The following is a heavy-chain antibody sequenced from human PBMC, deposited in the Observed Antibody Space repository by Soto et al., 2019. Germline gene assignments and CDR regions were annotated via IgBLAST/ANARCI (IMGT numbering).Heavy chain of an antibody. CDR3: ARDLDDFWSGYCDY. J-gene: IGHJ4*02. CDR1: GFTSSSYG. CDR2: IWYDGSNK. Sequence: GGSLRLSCAASGFTSSSYGMHWVRQAPGKGLEWVAVIWYDGSNKYYADSVKGRFTISRDNSKNTLYLQMNSLRAEDTAVYYCARDLDDFWSGYCDYWGQGTLVTVSS. V-gene: IGHV3-33*01. D-gene: IGHD3-3*01.